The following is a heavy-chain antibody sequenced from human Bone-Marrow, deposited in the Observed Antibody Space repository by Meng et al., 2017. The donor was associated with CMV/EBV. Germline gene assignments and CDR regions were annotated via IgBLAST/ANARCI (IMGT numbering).Heavy chain of an antibody. CDR3: ARTRIEVEPDGRKIKYYNYGMDV. Sequence: SVKVSCKASGGTFSSYAISWVRQAPGQGLEWMGGIIPIFGTANYAQKFQGRVTMTTDTSSTTAYMELSSLTSDDTAVYYCARTRIEVEPDGRKIKYYNYGMDVWGQGTTVTVSS. J-gene: IGHJ6*02. CDR2: IIPIFGTA. CDR1: GGTFSSYA. D-gene: IGHD2-2*01. V-gene: IGHV1-69*05.